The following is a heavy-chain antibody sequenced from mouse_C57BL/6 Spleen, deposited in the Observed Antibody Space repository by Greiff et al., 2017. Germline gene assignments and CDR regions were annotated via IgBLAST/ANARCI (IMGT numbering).Heavy chain of an antibody. CDR2: IYPGDGDT. Sequence: QVQLQQSGPELVKPGASVKISCKASGYAFSSSWMNWVKQRPGKGLEWIGRIYPGDGDTNYNGKFKGKATLTADKSSSTAYMQLSSLTSEDSAVYFCARVVYGNYGDYFDYWGQGTTLTVSS. CDR3: ARVVYGNYGDYFDY. V-gene: IGHV1-82*01. J-gene: IGHJ2*01. D-gene: IGHD2-1*01. CDR1: GYAFSSSW.